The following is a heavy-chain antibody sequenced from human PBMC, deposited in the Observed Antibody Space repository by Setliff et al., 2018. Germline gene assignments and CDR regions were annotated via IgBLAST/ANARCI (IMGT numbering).Heavy chain of an antibody. D-gene: IGHD3-3*01. CDR2: MNPNSGNT. J-gene: IGHJ6*02. V-gene: IGHV1-8*02. CDR1: GYTFTSYD. Sequence: GASVKVSCKASGYTFTSYDINWVRQATGQGLEWMGWMNPNSGNTGYEQKFQGRVTMTRNTSISTAYMELSSLRSEDTAVYYCARGRERDYNFWSGYYTYYYYGMDVWGQGTTVTVSS. CDR3: ARGRERDYNFWSGYYTYYYYGMDV.